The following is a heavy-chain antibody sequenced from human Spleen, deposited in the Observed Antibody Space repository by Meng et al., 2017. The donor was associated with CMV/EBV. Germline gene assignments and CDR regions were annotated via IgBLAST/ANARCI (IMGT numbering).Heavy chain of an antibody. CDR3: ARDLSGSLVTTVDFDY. V-gene: IGHV1-69*04. J-gene: IGHJ4*02. CDR2: VIPIVNIP. CDR1: EGTFNTYN. D-gene: IGHD4-11*01. Sequence: SVKVSCKLYEGTFNTYNINWVRQAPGQGLEWMGTVIPIVNIPNYARKFQGRVTITADKSTNTAYMELGSLRSDDTAIYYCARDLSGSLVTTVDFDYWGQGTLVTVSS.